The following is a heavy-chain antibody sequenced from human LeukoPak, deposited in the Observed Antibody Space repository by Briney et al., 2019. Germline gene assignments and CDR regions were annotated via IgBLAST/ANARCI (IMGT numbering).Heavy chain of an antibody. CDR2: IFYSGST. CDR3: ARQSASPLPRFDF. CDR1: GGSISNTNYY. Sequence: PSETLSLTCTVSGGSISNTNYYWAWIRQPPGKGLEWIGSIFYSGSTYNNPSLKSRLAISVDTSRDQFSLRLSSVTAADTAVYYCARQSASPLPRFDFWGQGTLVTVSS. V-gene: IGHV4-39*01. J-gene: IGHJ4*02.